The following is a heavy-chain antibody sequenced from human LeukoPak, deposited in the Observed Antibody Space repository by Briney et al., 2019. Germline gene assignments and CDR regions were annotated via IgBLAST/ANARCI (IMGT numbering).Heavy chain of an antibody. Sequence: PSETLSLTCAVYGGSFSGYYWCWIGQPPGKGLEWIGEINHSGSTNYNPSLKSRVTISVDTSKNQFSLKLSSVTAADTAVYYCARGGGRTNFDYWGQGTLVTVSS. J-gene: IGHJ4*02. CDR1: GGSFSGYY. D-gene: IGHD1-14*01. CDR3: ARGGGRTNFDY. CDR2: INHSGST. V-gene: IGHV4-34*01.